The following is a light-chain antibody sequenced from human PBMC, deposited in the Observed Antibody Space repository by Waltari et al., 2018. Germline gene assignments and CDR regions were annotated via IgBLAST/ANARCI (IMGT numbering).Light chain of an antibody. CDR2: GVN. V-gene: IGLV2-14*03. Sequence: QSALTQPASVSGSPGQSITISCTGTSSDIGGYNYVPWFQQHPGSAPKLIIYGVNNRPSGISNRFSGSKSGNTASLTVSGLQAEDESHYYCTSYTTSFTVVFGGGTKLTVL. CDR3: TSYTTSFTVV. CDR1: SSDIGGYNY. J-gene: IGLJ2*01.